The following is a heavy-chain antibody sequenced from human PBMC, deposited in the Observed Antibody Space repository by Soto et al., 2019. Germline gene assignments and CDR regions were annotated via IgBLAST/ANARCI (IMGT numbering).Heavy chain of an antibody. D-gene: IGHD3-10*01. J-gene: IGHJ6*03. CDR1: GFTFSSYA. CDR3: AKDLQEVRTGDSYGSGSYAYYYYYMDV. CDR2: ISGSGGST. Sequence: GGSLRLSCAASGFTFSSYAMSWVRQAPGKGLEWVSAISGSGGSTYYADSVKGRFTISRDNSKNTLYLQMNSLRAEDTAVYYCAKDLQEVRTGDSYGSGSYAYYYYYMDVWGKGTTVTVSS. V-gene: IGHV3-23*01.